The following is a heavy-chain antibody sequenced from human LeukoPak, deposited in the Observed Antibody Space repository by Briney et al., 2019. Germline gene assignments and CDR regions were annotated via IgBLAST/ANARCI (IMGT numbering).Heavy chain of an antibody. D-gene: IGHD6-19*01. CDR1: GVTFSSYS. CDR2: ISSSSSYI. J-gene: IGHJ4*02. CDR3: ARDNLSSGWFDY. Sequence: PGGSLRLSCAASGVTFSSYSMNWVRQAPGKGLEWVSSISSSSSYIYYADSVKGRFTISRDNAKNSLYLQMNSLRAEDTAVYYCARDNLSSGWFDYWGQGTLVTVSS. V-gene: IGHV3-21*01.